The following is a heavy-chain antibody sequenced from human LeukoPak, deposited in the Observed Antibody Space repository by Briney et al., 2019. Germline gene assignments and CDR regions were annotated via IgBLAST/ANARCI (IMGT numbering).Heavy chain of an antibody. D-gene: IGHD1-7*01. V-gene: IGHV4-4*02. CDR2: IYHSGST. CDR3: ARVNWNYVNSNWFDP. J-gene: IGHJ5*02. Sequence: SETLSLTCAVSGGSISSSNWWSWVRQPPGKGLEWIGEIYHSGSTNYHPSLKSRVTISVDKSKNHFSLKLSSVTAADTAVYYCARVNWNYVNSNWFDPWGQGTLVTVSS. CDR1: GGSISSSNW.